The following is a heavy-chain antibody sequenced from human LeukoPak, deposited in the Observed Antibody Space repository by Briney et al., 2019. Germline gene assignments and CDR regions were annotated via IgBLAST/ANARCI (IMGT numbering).Heavy chain of an antibody. CDR1: GYTFTSYY. V-gene: IGHV1-46*01. J-gene: IGHJ4*02. Sequence: GASVKVSCKASGYTFTSYYMHWVRQAPGQGLEWMGIINPSGGSTSYAQKFQGRVTITADESTSTAYMELSSLRSEDTAVYYCATQGCSGGSCYFDYWGQGTLVTVSS. D-gene: IGHD2-15*01. CDR2: INPSGGST. CDR3: ATQGCSGGSCYFDY.